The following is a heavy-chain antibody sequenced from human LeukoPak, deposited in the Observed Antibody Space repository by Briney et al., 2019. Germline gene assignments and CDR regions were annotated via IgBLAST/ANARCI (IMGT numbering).Heavy chain of an antibody. J-gene: IGHJ4*02. D-gene: IGHD1-20*01. V-gene: IGHV1-18*01. Sequence: EWMGWISAYNGNTYYAQNLQGRLTMTTDTSTSTASMELRSLRSDDTAVYYCARDYDHIWYNWGQGTLVTVSS. CDR3: ARDYDHIWYN. CDR2: ISAYNGNT.